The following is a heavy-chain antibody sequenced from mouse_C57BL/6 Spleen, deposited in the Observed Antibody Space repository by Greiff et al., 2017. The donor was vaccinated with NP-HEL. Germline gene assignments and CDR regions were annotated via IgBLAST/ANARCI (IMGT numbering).Heavy chain of an antibody. CDR2: ISRGSSTT. J-gene: IGHJ4*01. V-gene: IGHV5-17*01. CDR3: ARRRYCPMDY. Sequence: DVMLVESGGGLVKPGASLKLSCAASGFTFSDYGMHWVRQAPEKGLEWVAYISRGSSTTYYADTVKGRSTISRDKAKNTLFLQMTSLRSEDTAMYYCARRRYCPMDYWGQGTSVTVSS. CDR1: GFTFSDYG.